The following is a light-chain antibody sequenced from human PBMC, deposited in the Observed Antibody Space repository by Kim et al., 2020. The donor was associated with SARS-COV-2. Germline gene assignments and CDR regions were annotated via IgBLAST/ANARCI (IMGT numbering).Light chain of an antibody. CDR3: NSRDSNDNVV. Sequence: VALGQTVGLTCQGGSLRGFCATWYQHRTGQAPILVIYGKNNRPSGIPDRFSGSSSGNTASLTITATQSGDEADYYCNSRDSNDNVVFGGGTQLTVL. CDR2: GKN. J-gene: IGLJ2*01. V-gene: IGLV3-19*01. CDR1: SLRGFC.